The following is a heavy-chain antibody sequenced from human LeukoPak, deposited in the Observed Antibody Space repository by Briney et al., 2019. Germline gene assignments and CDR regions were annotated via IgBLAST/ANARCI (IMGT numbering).Heavy chain of an antibody. J-gene: IGHJ4*02. CDR2: ISAYNGNT. CDR1: GYSFTSFG. D-gene: IGHD5-18*01. CDR3: VRDLGVDTSMIFFDY. V-gene: IGHV1-18*01. Sequence: AAVTVSCMASGYSFTSFGISWVRQAPGQGLEWMGWISAYNGNTNYVQKFQGRVTMTTDTSTSTAYMELRSLRSDDTAVFYCVRDLGVDTSMIFFDYWGQGTLVTVSS.